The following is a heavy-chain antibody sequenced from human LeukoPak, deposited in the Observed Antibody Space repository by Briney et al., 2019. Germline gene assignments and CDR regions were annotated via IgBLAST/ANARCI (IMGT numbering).Heavy chain of an antibody. CDR1: GGTISSYT. Sequence: GSSVKVSCKASGGTISSYTISWVRQAPGQGLEWMGRIIPILGIANYAQKFQGRVTITADKSTSTAYMELSSLRSEDTAVYYCAREAGSGSYHRNNYYFDYWGQGTLVTVSS. CDR2: IIPILGIA. V-gene: IGHV1-69*04. D-gene: IGHD1-26*01. J-gene: IGHJ4*02. CDR3: AREAGSGSYHRNNYYFDY.